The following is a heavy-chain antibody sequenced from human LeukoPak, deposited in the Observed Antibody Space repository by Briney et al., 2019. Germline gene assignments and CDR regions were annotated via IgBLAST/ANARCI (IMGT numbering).Heavy chain of an antibody. D-gene: IGHD6-13*01. CDR3: ARVIAAAGTPYWFDP. CDR1: GGSISSSSYY. V-gene: IGHV4-39*01. J-gene: IGHJ5*02. Sequence: SETLSLTCTVSGGSISSSSYYWGWIRQPPGKGLEWIGGIYYSGSTYYNPSLKSRVTISVDTSKNQFSLKLSSVTAADTAVYYCARVIAAAGTPYWFDPWGQGTLVTVSS. CDR2: IYYSGST.